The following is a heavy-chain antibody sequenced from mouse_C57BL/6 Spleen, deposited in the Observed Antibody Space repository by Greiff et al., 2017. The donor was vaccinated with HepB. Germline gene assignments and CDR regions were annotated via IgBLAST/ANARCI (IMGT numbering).Heavy chain of an antibody. V-gene: IGHV1-26*01. Sequence: EVQLQQSGPELVKPGASVKISCKASGYTFTDYYMNWVKQSHGKSLEWIGDINPNNGGTSYNQKFKGKATLTVDKSSSTAYMELRSLTSEDSAVYYCARDYDYDTWLAYWGQGTLVTVSA. CDR3: ARDYDYDTWLAY. CDR1: GYTFTDYY. CDR2: INPNNGGT. D-gene: IGHD2-4*01. J-gene: IGHJ3*01.